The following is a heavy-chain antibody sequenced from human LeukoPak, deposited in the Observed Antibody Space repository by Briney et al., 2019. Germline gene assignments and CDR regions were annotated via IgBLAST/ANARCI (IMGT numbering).Heavy chain of an antibody. Sequence: SETLSLTCTVSGGSISSSSYYWGWIRQPPGKGLEWIGSIYYSGSTYYNPSLKSRVTISVDTSKNQFPLKLSSVTAADTAVYYCARVPSGYYYLDYWGQGTLVTVSS. CDR1: GGSISSSSYY. V-gene: IGHV4-39*06. D-gene: IGHD3-22*01. CDR3: ARVPSGYYYLDY. J-gene: IGHJ4*02. CDR2: IYYSGST.